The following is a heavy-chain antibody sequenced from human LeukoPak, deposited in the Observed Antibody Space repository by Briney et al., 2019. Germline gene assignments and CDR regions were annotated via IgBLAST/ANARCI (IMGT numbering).Heavy chain of an antibody. D-gene: IGHD1-14*01. CDR2: INHSGST. CDR1: GGSFSGYY. V-gene: IGHV4-34*01. J-gene: IGHJ6*03. Sequence: SETLSLTCAVYGGSFSGYYWSWIRQPPGKGLEWIGEINHSGSTNYNPSLKSRVTMSVDTSKNQFSLKLSSVTAADTAVYYCAAVTRGYYYYCYMVVWGKGTTVTVSS. CDR3: AAVTRGYYYYCYMVV.